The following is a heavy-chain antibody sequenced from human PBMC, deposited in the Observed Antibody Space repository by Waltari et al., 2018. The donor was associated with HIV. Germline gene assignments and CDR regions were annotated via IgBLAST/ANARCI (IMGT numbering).Heavy chain of an antibody. V-gene: IGHV1-8*01. CDR1: GYPFTTYH. CDR2: MNPNSGNT. D-gene: IGHD1-26*01. Sequence: QVQLVQSGAEVTKPGASVKVSCKASGYPFTTYHINWVRQATGKGLEGMGRMNPNSGNTGYAQKFQGRVTMTRNTSITTAHMELSSLRSDDTAVYYCARGRSGNYRGNSVVDYWGQGTLVTVSS. J-gene: IGHJ4*02. CDR3: ARGRSGNYRGNSVVDY.